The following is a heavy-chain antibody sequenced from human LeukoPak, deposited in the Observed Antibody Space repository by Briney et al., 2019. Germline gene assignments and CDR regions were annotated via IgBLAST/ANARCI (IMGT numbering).Heavy chain of an antibody. CDR1: GFTFSIYG. CDR2: ISSDGSNK. V-gene: IGHV3-30*03. J-gene: IGHJ4*02. Sequence: GGSLRLSCVASGFTFSIYGMHWVRQAPGKGLEWVAVISSDGSNKYYADSVKGRFTISRDDSKNTLYLQVNSLRADDTAVYYCARDDPAQSAFDYWGQGTLVTVSS. CDR3: ARDDPAQSAFDY.